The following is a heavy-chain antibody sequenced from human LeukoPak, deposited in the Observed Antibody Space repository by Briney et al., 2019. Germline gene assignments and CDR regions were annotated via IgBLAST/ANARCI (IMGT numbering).Heavy chain of an antibody. CDR3: ARRSEWPYVRD. CDR2: ISSSGSTI. V-gene: IGHV3-11*01. Sequence: GGSLSLSCAAPGFTFSNAWMSWIRQAPGKGLEWVSYISSSGSTIYYADSVKGRFTISRDNAKNSLYLQMNSLRAEDTAVYYCARRSEWPYVRDWGQGTLVTVSS. D-gene: IGHD3-3*01. CDR1: GFTFSNAW. J-gene: IGHJ4*02.